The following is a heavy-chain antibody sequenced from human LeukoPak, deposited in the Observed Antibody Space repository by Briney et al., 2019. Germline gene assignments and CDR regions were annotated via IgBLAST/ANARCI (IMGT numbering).Heavy chain of an antibody. CDR2: IYRGEVT. Sequence: PGGSLTLSCSASSFSITNKSMTWVRQAPGKGLECVANIYRGEVTAYADSVRGRFTISRDSGTNTLFLQMDNLRVDDTAVYYCARGVAARALRDYHYVDVWGKGTTLSVS. J-gene: IGHJ6*03. CDR1: SFSITNKS. CDR3: ARGVAARALRDYHYVDV. D-gene: IGHD6-19*01. V-gene: IGHV3-53*01.